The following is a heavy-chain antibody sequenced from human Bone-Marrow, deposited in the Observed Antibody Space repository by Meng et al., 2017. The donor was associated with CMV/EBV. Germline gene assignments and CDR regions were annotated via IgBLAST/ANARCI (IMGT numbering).Heavy chain of an antibody. Sequence: ASVKVSCKASGYTFTGYYMHWVRQAPGQGLEWMGWINPNSGGTNYAQKFQGRVTMTRDTSISTAYMELSRLRSDDTAVYYCARDQILGTGMDVWGQGTKVTVSS. CDR1: GYTFTGYY. CDR3: ARDQILGTGMDV. D-gene: IGHD7-27*01. J-gene: IGHJ6*02. CDR2: INPNSGGT. V-gene: IGHV1-2*02.